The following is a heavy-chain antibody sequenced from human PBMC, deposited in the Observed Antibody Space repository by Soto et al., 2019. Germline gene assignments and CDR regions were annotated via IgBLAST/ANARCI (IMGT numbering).Heavy chain of an antibody. CDR3: PVAVPDDSSGYYLDY. CDR2: ISAYNGNT. J-gene: IGHJ4*02. D-gene: IGHD3-22*01. Sequence: ASVKVSCKASGYTFTSYGIGWVRQAPRQGLEWMGWISAYNGNTNYAQKLQGRVTMTTDTSTSTAYMELRSLRSDDTAVYYCPVAVPDDSSGYYLDYWGQGTLVTVSS. CDR1: GYTFTSYG. V-gene: IGHV1-18*04.